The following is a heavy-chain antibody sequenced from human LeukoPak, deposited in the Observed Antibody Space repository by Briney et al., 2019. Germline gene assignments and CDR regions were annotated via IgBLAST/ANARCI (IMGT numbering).Heavy chain of an antibody. J-gene: IGHJ4*02. CDR2: IIPIFDTG. D-gene: IGHD6-19*01. CDR3: ARGPYSSGWPFDY. V-gene: IGHV1-69*01. Sequence: SVKVSCKASGGTFNSYAISWVRQAPGQGLEWMGGIIPIFDTGNYAQKFQGRVTITADESTGTAYMELSSLRSEDTAVYYCARGPYSSGWPFDYWGQGTLVTVSS. CDR1: GGTFNSYA.